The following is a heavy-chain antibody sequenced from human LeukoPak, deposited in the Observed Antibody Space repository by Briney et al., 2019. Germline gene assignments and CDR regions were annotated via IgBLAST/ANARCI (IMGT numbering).Heavy chain of an antibody. V-gene: IGHV4-61*08. CDR2: IYYSGST. CDR1: GAAVSSGGYY. D-gene: IGHD3-10*01. CDR3: ARRGGSGRSFDY. Sequence: SETLSLTCTVSGAAVSSGGYYWSWIRQPPGKGLEWIGYIYYSGSTNYNPSLKSRVTISVDTSKNQFSLKVSSVTAADTAVYYCARRGGSGRSFDYWGQGTLVTVSS. J-gene: IGHJ4*02.